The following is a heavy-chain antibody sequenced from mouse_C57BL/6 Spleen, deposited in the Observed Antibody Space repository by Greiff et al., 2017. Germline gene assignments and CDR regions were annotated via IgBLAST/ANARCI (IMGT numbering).Heavy chain of an antibody. CDR1: GFTFSSYA. D-gene: IGHD3-2*02. Sequence: EVQLQESGGGLVKPGGSLKLSCAASGFTFSSYAMSWVRQTPEKRLEWVATISDGGSYTYYPDNVKGRFTISRDNAKNNLYLQMSHLKSEDTAMYYCARDSSGYGYAMDYWGQGTSVTVSS. V-gene: IGHV5-4*01. CDR2: ISDGGSYT. J-gene: IGHJ4*01. CDR3: ARDSSGYGYAMDY.